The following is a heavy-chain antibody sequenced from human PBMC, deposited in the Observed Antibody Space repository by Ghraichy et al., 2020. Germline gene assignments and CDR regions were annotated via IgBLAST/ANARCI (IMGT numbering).Heavy chain of an antibody. CDR3: AKGGGRGGVGCFHH. D-gene: IGHD2-15*01. Sequence: GGSLRLSCAASGFTFSSYAMSWVRQAPGKGLEWVSAISGSGGNTYYADSVKGRFTFSRDNSKNTLYLQMNSLRAEDTDVYYCAKGGGRGGVGCFHHWGQGTIVTVSS. V-gene: IGHV3-23*01. CDR1: GFTFSSYA. CDR2: ISGSGGNT. J-gene: IGHJ1*01.